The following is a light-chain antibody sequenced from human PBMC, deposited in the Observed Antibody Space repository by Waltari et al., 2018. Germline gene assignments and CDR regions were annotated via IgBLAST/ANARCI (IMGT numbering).Light chain of an antibody. CDR1: QSVLYSSNTKNY. J-gene: IGKJ2*01. CDR3: QQYYGTPPYT. Sequence: DIVMTQSPESLAVSLGERATIKCKSSQSVLYSSNTKNYLAWYQQKPGQPPKLLIYWASTRESGVPDRFSGSGSGTDFTLTISSLQAGDVAVYYCQQYYGTPPYTFGQGTKLEIK. CDR2: WAS. V-gene: IGKV4-1*01.